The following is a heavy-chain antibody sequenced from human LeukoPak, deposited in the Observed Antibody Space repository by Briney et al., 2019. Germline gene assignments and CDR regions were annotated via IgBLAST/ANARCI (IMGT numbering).Heavy chain of an antibody. CDR2: IRSSGSYT. CDR1: GLTFSAYY. CDR3: AREGYNSGPIPFDS. D-gene: IGHD5-18*01. Sequence: PGGSRRLSCAASGLTFSAYYMRWIRQAPGKGLEWVSDIRSSGSYTKDAGSVKGRFTISRDNAKNSLHLEMNSLRAEDTAVYYCAREGYNSGPIPFDSWGQGTLVTVSS. J-gene: IGHJ5*01. V-gene: IGHV3-11*06.